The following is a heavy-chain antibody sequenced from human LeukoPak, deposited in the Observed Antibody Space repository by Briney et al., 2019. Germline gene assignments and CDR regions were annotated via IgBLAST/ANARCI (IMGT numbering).Heavy chain of an antibody. CDR2: IYSGGST. CDR1: GFTFSSNY. Sequence: GGSLRLSCAASGFTFSSNYMSWVRQAPGKGLEWVSVIYSGGSTYYADSVKGRFTISRDNSKNTLYLQMNSLRAEDTAVYYCARLPGYCSSNSCYKMTIPFDYWGQGTLVTVSS. D-gene: IGHD2-2*02. J-gene: IGHJ4*02. V-gene: IGHV3-53*01. CDR3: ARLPGYCSSNSCYKMTIPFDY.